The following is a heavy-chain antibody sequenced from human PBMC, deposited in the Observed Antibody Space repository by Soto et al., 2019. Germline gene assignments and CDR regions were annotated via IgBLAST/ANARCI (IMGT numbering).Heavy chain of an antibody. V-gene: IGHV1-18*01. CDR2: ISGYNGQT. D-gene: IGHD1-1*01. J-gene: IGHJ6*02. CDR1: GYPFSTYG. Sequence: QGQLVQSAPEVRKPGASVKVSCKASGYPFSTYGISWVRQAPGQGLERMGWISGYNGQTNYAQKFRGRVTFTTDTSATPAYTELRSLRSDDTATYFCARDGRKELWVEGLNAMDVWGQGTTVTVSS. CDR3: ARDGRKELWVEGLNAMDV.